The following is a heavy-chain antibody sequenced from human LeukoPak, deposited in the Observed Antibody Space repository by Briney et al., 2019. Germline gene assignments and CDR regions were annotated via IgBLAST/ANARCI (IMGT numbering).Heavy chain of an antibody. D-gene: IGHD1-26*01. V-gene: IGHV3-7*01. CDR3: AKWVGEPLSVFDY. CDR2: IKQDGSEK. CDR1: GFTFSSYW. Sequence: GGSLRLSCAASGFTFSSYWMSWVRQAPGKGLEWVANIKQDGSEKYYVDSVKGRFTISRDNAKSSLYLQMNSLRAEDTAVYYCAKWVGEPLSVFDYWGQGTLVTVSS. J-gene: IGHJ4*02.